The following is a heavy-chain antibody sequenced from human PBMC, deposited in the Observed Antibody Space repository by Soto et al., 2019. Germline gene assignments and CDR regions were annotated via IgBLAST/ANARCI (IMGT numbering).Heavy chain of an antibody. CDR2: FLYSGNT. CDR1: GGSIRSSVHY. Sequence: SETLSLTCTASGGSIRSSVHYWGWIRQAPGKGLEWIGSFLYSGNTYYNSSLKSRVTVVVDTSKNKFFLKLNSVTVADTAVYYCVREGGYDGSDYVWGSYRYTELDYWGQGALVTVSS. J-gene: IGHJ4*02. D-gene: IGHD3-16*02. V-gene: IGHV4-39*02. CDR3: VREGGYDGSDYVWGSYRYTELDY.